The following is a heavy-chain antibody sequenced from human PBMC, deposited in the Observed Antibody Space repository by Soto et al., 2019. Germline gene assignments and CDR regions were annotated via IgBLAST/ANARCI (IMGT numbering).Heavy chain of an antibody. D-gene: IGHD6-13*01. V-gene: IGHV4-59*01. CDR3: AKYRRTGAEGFTLDY. J-gene: IGHJ4*02. CDR2: IYYTGSP. CDR1: GDSINNYY. Sequence: PSETLSLTCTVSGDSINNYYWSWIRQPPGKRLEWIGYIYYTGSPTYNPSLESRVTMSVDTSKNQFSLKLNSVNAADTAVYYCAKYRRTGAEGFTLDYWGRGTLVTVSS.